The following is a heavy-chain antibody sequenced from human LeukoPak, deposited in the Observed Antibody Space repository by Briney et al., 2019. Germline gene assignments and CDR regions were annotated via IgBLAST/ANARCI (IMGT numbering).Heavy chain of an antibody. CDR2: ISGSGGST. V-gene: IGHV3-23*01. CDR3: AKDSGLWFGELSQSDY. J-gene: IGHJ4*02. CDR1: GFTFSSYA. D-gene: IGHD3-10*01. Sequence: GGSLRLSCAASGFTFSSYAMSRVRQAPGKGLEWVSAISGSGGSTYYADSVKGRFTISRDNSKNTLYLQMNSLRAEDTAVYYCAKDSGLWFGELSQSDYWDQGTLVTVSS.